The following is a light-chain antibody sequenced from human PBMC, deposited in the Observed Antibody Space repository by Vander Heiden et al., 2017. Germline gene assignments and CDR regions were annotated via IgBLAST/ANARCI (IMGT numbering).Light chain of an antibody. Sequence: DIQMTPSPSSLSASVRDRVTITCQASQDISNYLNWDQQKPGKAPKLLIYDGSNLETGVPSRFSGSGSGTDFTFNISSMQPEDIATYYCQQYDNLPLLTFGGGTKVEIK. CDR3: QQYDNLPLLT. J-gene: IGKJ4*01. CDR1: QDISNY. CDR2: DGS. V-gene: IGKV1-33*01.